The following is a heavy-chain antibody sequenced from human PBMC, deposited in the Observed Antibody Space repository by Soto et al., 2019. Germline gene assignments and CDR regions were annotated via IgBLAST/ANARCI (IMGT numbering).Heavy chain of an antibody. CDR3: ASFPVYDYYDSSGYLPFDY. CDR1: GGTFSSYA. V-gene: IGHV1-69*13. J-gene: IGHJ4*02. CDR2: IIPIFGTA. Sequence: ASVKVSCKASGGTFSSYAISWVRQAPGQGLEWMGGIIPIFGTANYAQKFQGRVTITADESTSTAYMELSSLRSEDTAVYYCASFPVYDYYDSSGYLPFDYWGQGTLVTVSS. D-gene: IGHD3-22*01.